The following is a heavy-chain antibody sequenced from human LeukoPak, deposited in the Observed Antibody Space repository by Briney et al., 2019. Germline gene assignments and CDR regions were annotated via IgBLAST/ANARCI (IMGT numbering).Heavy chain of an antibody. CDR2: IYYSGST. V-gene: IGHV4-31*03. Sequence: SETLSLTCTVSGGSISSGGYYWSWIRQHPGKGLEWIGYIYYSGSTYYNPSLKSRVTISVDTSKNQFPLKLSSVTAADTAVYYCARDNVEMATIAYFDYWGQGTLVTVSS. CDR1: GGSISSGGYY. J-gene: IGHJ4*02. D-gene: IGHD5-24*01. CDR3: ARDNVEMATIAYFDY.